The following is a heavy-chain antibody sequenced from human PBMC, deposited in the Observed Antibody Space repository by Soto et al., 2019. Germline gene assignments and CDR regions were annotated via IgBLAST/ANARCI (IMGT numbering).Heavy chain of an antibody. CDR2: ISYDGSNK. CDR3: AKDHGSRREYYYGSGSYYKGYYYYGMDV. Sequence: PGGSLRLSCAASGFTFSSYGMHWVRQAPGKGLEWVAVISYDGSNKYYADSVKGRFTISRDNSKNTLYLQMNSLRAEDTAVYYCAKDHGSRREYYYGSGSYYKGYYYYGMDVWGQGTTVTVSS. CDR1: GFTFSSYG. D-gene: IGHD3-10*01. V-gene: IGHV3-30*18. J-gene: IGHJ6*02.